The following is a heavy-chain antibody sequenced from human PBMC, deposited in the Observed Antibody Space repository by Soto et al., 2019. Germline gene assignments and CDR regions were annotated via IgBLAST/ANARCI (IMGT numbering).Heavy chain of an antibody. CDR3: TTDSSSGHIPHTYYYGMDV. CDR2: IKSKTDGGTT. CDR1: GFTFSNAW. Sequence: GGSLRLSCAASGFTFSNAWMNWVRQAPGKGLEWVGRIKSKTDGGTTDYAAPVKGRFTISRDDSKNTLYLQMNSLKTEDTAVYYCTTDSSSGHIPHTYYYGMDVWGQGTTVTVSS. D-gene: IGHD6-19*01. J-gene: IGHJ6*02. V-gene: IGHV3-15*07.